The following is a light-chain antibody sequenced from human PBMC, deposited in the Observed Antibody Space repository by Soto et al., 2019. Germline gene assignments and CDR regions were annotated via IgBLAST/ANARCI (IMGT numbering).Light chain of an antibody. CDR3: HQYGSSPLPGGSPLP. J-gene: IGKJ4*01. CDR2: GAS. Sequence: ENVLTQSPGTLSLSPGERATLSCRASQSVSGNYLAWYQHKPGQAPRLLIYGASSRATGIADRFSGSGSGTAFPLTISRLEPEDFAVYYCHQYGSSPLPGGSPLPFGGGTKVEIK. V-gene: IGKV3-20*01. CDR1: QSVSGNY.